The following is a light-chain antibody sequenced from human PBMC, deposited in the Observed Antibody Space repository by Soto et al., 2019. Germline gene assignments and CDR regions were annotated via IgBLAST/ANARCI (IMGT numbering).Light chain of an antibody. CDR1: QSVSSY. Sequence: EIVLTQSPATLSLSPGERATLSCRASQSVSSYLAWYQQKPGQAPRLLIYGASNRATGIPDRFSGSGSGTEFTLTISSLQSEDFAVYYCQQYSDWPPLTFGGGTKVDIK. V-gene: IGKV3-11*01. CDR2: GAS. CDR3: QQYSDWPPLT. J-gene: IGKJ4*01.